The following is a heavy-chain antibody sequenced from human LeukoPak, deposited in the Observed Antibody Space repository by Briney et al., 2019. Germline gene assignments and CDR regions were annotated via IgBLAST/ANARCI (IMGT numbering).Heavy chain of an antibody. CDR2: IIPILGIA. D-gene: IGHD2-8*02. V-gene: IGHV1-69*04. Sequence: ASVKVSCKASGGTFSSYAISWVRQARGQGREWMGRIIPILGIANYAQKFQGRVTITADKSTSTAYMELSSLRSEDTAVYYCAREGTGSPFDYWGQGILVTVSS. J-gene: IGHJ4*02. CDR1: GGTFSSYA. CDR3: AREGTGSPFDY.